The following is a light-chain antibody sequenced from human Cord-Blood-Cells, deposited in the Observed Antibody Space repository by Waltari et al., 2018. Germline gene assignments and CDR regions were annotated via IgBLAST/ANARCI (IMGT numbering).Light chain of an antibody. Sequence: QSALTQPASVSGSPGQSIPISCTGPSSDVGGYNYVPWSQQHPGKAPKHMIYDVSNRPSGVSNRFSGSKSGNTASLTISGLQAEDEADYYCSSYTSSSTLWVFGGGTKLTVL. CDR2: DVS. CDR3: SSYTSSSTLWV. V-gene: IGLV2-14*01. CDR1: SSDVGGYNY. J-gene: IGLJ3*02.